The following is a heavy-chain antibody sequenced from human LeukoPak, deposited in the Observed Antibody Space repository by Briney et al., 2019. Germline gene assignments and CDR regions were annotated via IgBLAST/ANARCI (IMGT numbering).Heavy chain of an antibody. CDR3: ARGRYCSGGSCTYYYYYGMDV. CDR1: GFTVSSNY. Sequence: GGSLRLSCAASGFTVSSNYMSWVRQAPGKGLEWVSVTYSGGSTFYADSVKGRFTISRDNSKNMLYLQMNSLRAEDTAVYYCARGRYCSGGSCTYYYYYGMDVWGQGTTVTVSS. J-gene: IGHJ6*02. V-gene: IGHV3-53*01. CDR2: TYSGGST. D-gene: IGHD2-15*01.